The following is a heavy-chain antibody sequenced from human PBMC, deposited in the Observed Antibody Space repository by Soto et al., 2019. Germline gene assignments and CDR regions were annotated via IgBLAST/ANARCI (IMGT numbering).Heavy chain of an antibody. CDR3: AKGSPSSGCYVLGY. CDR1: GFTFSSYG. CDR2: ISYDGSNK. J-gene: IGHJ4*02. Sequence: PGGSLRLSCAASGFTFSSYGMHWVRQAPGKGLEWVAVISYDGSNKYYADSVKGRFTISRDNSKNTLYLQMNSLRAEDTAVYYCAKGSPSSGCYVLGYWGQGTLVTGSS. D-gene: IGHD6-19*01. V-gene: IGHV3-30*18.